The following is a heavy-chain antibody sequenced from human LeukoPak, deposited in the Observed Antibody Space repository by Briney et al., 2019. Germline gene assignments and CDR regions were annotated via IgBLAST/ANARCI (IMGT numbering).Heavy chain of an antibody. Sequence: GAPVKVSCKASGYTFTGYYMHWVRQAPGQGLEWMGWISAYNGNTNYAQKLQGRVTMTTDTSTSTAYMELRSLRSDDTAVYYCAREPFFDYWGQGTLVTVSS. J-gene: IGHJ4*02. V-gene: IGHV1-18*04. CDR2: ISAYNGNT. CDR3: AREPFFDY. CDR1: GYTFTGYY.